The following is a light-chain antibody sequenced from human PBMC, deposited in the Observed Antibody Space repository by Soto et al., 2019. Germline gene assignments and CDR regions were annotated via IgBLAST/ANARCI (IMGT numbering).Light chain of an antibody. Sequence: DIQVTQSPSSLSASVGDRVTITCQASQDITNHLNWYQHKPGKAPKLLICDSSDLETGVPSRFSGSGSGTYFTLTISSPQPEDIATYYCQKHDGVPQFGPGTRIDIK. V-gene: IGKV1-33*01. CDR2: DSS. CDR3: QKHDGVPQ. J-gene: IGKJ3*01. CDR1: QDITNH.